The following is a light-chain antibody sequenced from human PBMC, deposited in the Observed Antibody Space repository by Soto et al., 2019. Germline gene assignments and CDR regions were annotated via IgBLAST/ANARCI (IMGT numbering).Light chain of an antibody. CDR3: QQGASTPYS. CDR2: TAY. CDR1: QNIRNY. Sequence: DIQMTQSPSSLSASVGDRVTITCRASQNIRNYLNWYQQTPGKAPKLLIYTAYSLQSGIPSRFNGSASGTDFTLTISSLQPEDFTPYYVQQGASTPYSFGQGTKLEIK. V-gene: IGKV1-39*01. J-gene: IGKJ2*03.